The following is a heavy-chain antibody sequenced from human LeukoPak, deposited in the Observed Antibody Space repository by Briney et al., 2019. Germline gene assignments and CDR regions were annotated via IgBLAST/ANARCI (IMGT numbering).Heavy chain of an antibody. CDR1: GFTFDDYG. CDR3: ARDYTNVIAVAGTCWFDP. Sequence: GGSLRLSCAASGFTFDDYGMSWVRQAPGKGLGWVSGINWNGGSTGYADSVKGRFTISRDNAKNSLYLQMNSLRAEDTALYHCARDYTNVIAVAGTCWFDPWGQGTLVTVSS. CDR2: INWNGGST. J-gene: IGHJ5*02. D-gene: IGHD6-19*01. V-gene: IGHV3-20*01.